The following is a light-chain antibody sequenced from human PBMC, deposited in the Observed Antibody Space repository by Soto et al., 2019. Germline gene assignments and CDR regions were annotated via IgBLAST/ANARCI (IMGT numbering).Light chain of an antibody. Sequence: DIRMTQSPSSLSASVGDRVTITCRASQAIRNDLGWFQQKPGKAPKRLIYAGSTLHSGVSSRFSGSGSGTEFTLTISSLQAEDFATYYCLQYYSYPRTFGQGTKVDI. V-gene: IGKV1-17*01. CDR1: QAIRND. CDR3: LQYYSYPRT. CDR2: AGS. J-gene: IGKJ1*01.